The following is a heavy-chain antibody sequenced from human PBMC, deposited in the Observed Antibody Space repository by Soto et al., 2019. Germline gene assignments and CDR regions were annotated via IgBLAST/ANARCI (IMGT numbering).Heavy chain of an antibody. V-gene: IGHV4-61*01. J-gene: IGHJ4*02. CDR3: AIYSSCWFLR. D-gene: IGHD6-19*01. Sequence: QVQLQESGPGLVKPSETLSLTCTVSGGSVSSGSYYWSWIRQPPGKGLEWIGYIYYSGSTNYNPSVKSRVTISVDTSKNQFSLMLSSVTAADTAVYYCAIYSSCWFLRWGQGTLVTVSS. CDR1: GGSVSSGSYY. CDR2: IYYSGST.